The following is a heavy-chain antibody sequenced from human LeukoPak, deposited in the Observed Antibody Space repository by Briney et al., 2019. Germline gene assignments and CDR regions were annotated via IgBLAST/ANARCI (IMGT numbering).Heavy chain of an antibody. D-gene: IGHD6-19*01. CDR3: ARDPRMAVAGKYFDY. CDR2: INPNSGGA. Sequence: ASVTVSCKASGYTFTGYYMHWVRQAPGQGLEWMGRINPNSGGANYAQKFQGRVTMTRDTSISTAYMELSRLRSDDTAVYYCARDPRMAVAGKYFDYWGQGTLVTVSS. J-gene: IGHJ4*02. V-gene: IGHV1-2*06. CDR1: GYTFTGYY.